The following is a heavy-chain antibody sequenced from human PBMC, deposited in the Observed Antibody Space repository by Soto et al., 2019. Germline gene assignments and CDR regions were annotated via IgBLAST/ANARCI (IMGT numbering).Heavy chain of an antibody. CDR1: GCKFSGYG. J-gene: IGHJ3*02. CDR2: ISYDGSNK. V-gene: IGHV3-30*18. Sequence: VLPLRLSWAAAGCKFSGYGGRWVRQAPGKGLEWVAVISYDGSNKYYADSVKGRFTISRDNSKNTLYLQMNSLRAEDTAVYYCAKDMRGYYDRSGQAAFAIWGQGTMVTVSS. D-gene: IGHD3-22*01. CDR3: AKDMRGYYDRSGQAAFAI.